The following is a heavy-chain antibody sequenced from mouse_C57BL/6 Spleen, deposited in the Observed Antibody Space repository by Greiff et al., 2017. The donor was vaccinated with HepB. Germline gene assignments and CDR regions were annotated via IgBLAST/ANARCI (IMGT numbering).Heavy chain of an antibody. V-gene: IGHV3-6*01. D-gene: IGHD1-1*01. CDR2: ISYDGSN. CDR3: ARAVGAMDY. J-gene: IGHJ4*01. CDR1: GYSITSGYY. Sequence: DVKLQESGPGLVKPSQSLSLTCSVTGYSITSGYYWNWIRQFPGNKLEWMGYISYDGSNNYNPSLKNRISITRDTSKNQFFLKLNSVTTEDTATYYCARAVGAMDYWGQGTSVTVSS.